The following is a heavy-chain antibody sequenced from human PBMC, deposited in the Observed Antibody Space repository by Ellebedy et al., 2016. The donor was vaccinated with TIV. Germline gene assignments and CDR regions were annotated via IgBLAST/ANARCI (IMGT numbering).Heavy chain of an antibody. Sequence: PGGSLRLSCAGSGFSFTTYSVNWVRQTPGKGLEWISYISSTYEIWYADSVRSRFTISKDNAKTSLYLQMNSLRDEDTAVYYCVRDRDWAFDYWGQGTLVTVSS. J-gene: IGHJ4*02. CDR3: VRDRDWAFDY. CDR2: ISSTYEI. D-gene: IGHD2-21*02. CDR1: GFSFTTYS. V-gene: IGHV3-48*02.